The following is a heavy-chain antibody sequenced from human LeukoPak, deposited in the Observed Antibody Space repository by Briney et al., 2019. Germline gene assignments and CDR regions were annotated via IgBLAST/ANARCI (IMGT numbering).Heavy chain of an antibody. V-gene: IGHV1-24*01. J-gene: IGHJ4*02. CDR1: GYTLTELS. D-gene: IGHD1-26*01. Sequence: GASVKVSCKVSGYTLTELSMHWVRQAPGKGLEWMGGFDPEDGETIYAQKFQGRVTMTEDTSTDTAYMELSSLRSEDTAVYYCATDQGGATDLECWGQGTLVTVSS. CDR2: FDPEDGET. CDR3: ATDQGGATDLEC.